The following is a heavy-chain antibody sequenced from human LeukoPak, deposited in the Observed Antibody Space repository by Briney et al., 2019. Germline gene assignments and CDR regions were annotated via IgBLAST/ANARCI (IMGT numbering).Heavy chain of an antibody. J-gene: IGHJ3*01. CDR2: IEADGSKK. D-gene: IGHD3-22*01. Sequence: GGSLGLSCAASGFTFSNYWMAWVRQAPGKGLEWVANIEADGSKKNYADSVKGRFSVSRDNAKNSLYLLMSSLSVEDTAIYYCVRDENYHAETIYYDVFSVWGQGTKVTVSA. V-gene: IGHV3-7*03. CDR3: VRDENYHAETIYYDVFSV. CDR1: GFTFSNYW.